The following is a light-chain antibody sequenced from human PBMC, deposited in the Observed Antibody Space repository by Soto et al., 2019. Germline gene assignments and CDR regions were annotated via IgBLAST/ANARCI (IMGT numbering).Light chain of an antibody. CDR1: QSMTGW. CDR3: QQYDSYWRT. J-gene: IGKJ1*01. V-gene: IGKV1-5*03. CDR2: KAS. Sequence: DIQMTQSPSTLSAFVGDRVTITCRASQSMTGWLAWYQQKPGKAPKLLIYKASSLESGVPSRFSGSGSGTEFTLTISSLQPDDFATYYCQQYDSYWRTFGQGTKVEIK.